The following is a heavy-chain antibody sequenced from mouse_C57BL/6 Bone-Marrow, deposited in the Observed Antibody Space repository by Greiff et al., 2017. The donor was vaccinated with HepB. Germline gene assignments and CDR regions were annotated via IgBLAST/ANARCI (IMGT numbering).Heavy chain of an antibody. CDR1: GFSLTSYG. CDR3: AKGLGFITTVVPYWYFDV. J-gene: IGHJ1*03. Sequence: QVQLQQSGPGLVAPSQSLSITCTVSGFSLTSYGVSWVRQPPGKGLEWLGVIWGDGSTNYHSALISRLSISKDNSKSQVFLKLNSLQTDDTATYYCAKGLGFITTVVPYWYFDVWGTGTTVTVSS. D-gene: IGHD1-1*01. CDR2: IWGDGST. V-gene: IGHV2-3*01.